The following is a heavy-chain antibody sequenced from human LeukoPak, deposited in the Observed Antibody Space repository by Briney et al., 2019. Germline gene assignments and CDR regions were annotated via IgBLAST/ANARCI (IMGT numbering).Heavy chain of an antibody. CDR2: IYYSGNT. Sequence: SETLSLPCTVSGVSIRSSNSYWGWIRQPPGKGLEWIGSIYYSGNTYYNASLKSQVSISIDTSKNQFSLRLTSVTAADTAVYYCARRGAIRKGYYYGSGSYYYYYMDVWGKGTTVTVSS. V-gene: IGHV4-39*01. J-gene: IGHJ6*03. CDR1: GVSIRSSNSY. CDR3: ARRGAIRKGYYYGSGSYYYYYMDV. D-gene: IGHD3-10*01.